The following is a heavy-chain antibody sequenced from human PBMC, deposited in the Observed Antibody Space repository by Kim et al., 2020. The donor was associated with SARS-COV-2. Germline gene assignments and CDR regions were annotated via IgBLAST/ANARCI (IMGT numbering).Heavy chain of an antibody. V-gene: IGHV4-59*13. CDR1: GGYISSYY. CDR2: IYHNGRT. Sequence: SETLSLTCSVSGGYISSYYWSWIRQSPGKGLEWIGYIYHNGRTNYNPSLNSRVTMSVHMSKNQFSLRLTSLTVADTAVYFCAGSFYASGSYYNKFDFWGQGSLVTVSS. CDR3: AGSFYASGSYYNKFDF. D-gene: IGHD3-10*01. J-gene: IGHJ4*02.